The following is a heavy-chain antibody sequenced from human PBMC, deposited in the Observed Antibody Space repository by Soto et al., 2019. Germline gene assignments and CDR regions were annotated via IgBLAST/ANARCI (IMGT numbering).Heavy chain of an antibody. J-gene: IGHJ4*02. D-gene: IGHD6-19*01. V-gene: IGHV4-61*05. CDR3: ASTAHSSGWYSGGFDY. Sequence: PSETLSLTCTVSGCSISSSSYYWGWIRQPPGKGLEWIGYIYYSGSTNYNPSLKSRVTISVDTSKNQFSLKLSSVTAADTAVYYCASTAHSSGWYSGGFDYWGQGTLVTVSS. CDR2: IYYSGST. CDR1: GCSISSSSYY.